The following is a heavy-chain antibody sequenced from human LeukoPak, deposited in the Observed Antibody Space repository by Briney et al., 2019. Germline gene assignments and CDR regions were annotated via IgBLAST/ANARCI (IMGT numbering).Heavy chain of an antibody. CDR1: GFTFSSYS. V-gene: IGHV3-21*01. J-gene: IGHJ3*02. Sequence: GSLRLCCAASGFTFSSYSMNWVRQAPGKGLEWVSSISSSSSYIYYADSVKGRFTISRDNAKNSLYLQMNSLRAEDTAVYYCAREASDAFDIWGQGTMVTVSS. CDR3: AREASDAFDI. CDR2: ISSSSSYI.